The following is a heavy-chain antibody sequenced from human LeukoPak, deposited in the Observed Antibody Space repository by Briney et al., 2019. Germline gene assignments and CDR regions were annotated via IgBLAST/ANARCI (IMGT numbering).Heavy chain of an antibody. CDR2: IKSKTSGGTT. Sequence: GGSLRLSCAASGFTFTNAWMSWVRPAPGKGLEWGGRIKSKTSGGTTDYAAPVKGRFTISRDDSQNTLFLQMNSLKTEDTAVYYCTTGATYSPGAFDIWGQGTMVTVSS. CDR3: TTGATYSPGAFDI. V-gene: IGHV3-15*01. D-gene: IGHD3-16*01. CDR1: GFTFTNAW. J-gene: IGHJ3*02.